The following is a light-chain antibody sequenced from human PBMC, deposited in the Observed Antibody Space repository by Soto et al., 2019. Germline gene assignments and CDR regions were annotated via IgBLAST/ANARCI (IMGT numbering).Light chain of an antibody. J-gene: IGLJ2*01. Sequence: QSALTQPPSASGSPGQSVIISCTGTSSDVGGYNYVSWYQQEPGKAPKLMIYEVSKRPSGVPDRFSGSKSGNTASLTVSGLQAEDEADYYCSSYAGSNNVVFGGGTKVTVL. V-gene: IGLV2-8*01. CDR1: SSDVGGYNY. CDR3: SSYAGSNNVV. CDR2: EVS.